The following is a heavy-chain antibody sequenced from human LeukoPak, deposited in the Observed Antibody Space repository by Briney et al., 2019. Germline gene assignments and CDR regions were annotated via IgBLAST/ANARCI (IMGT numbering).Heavy chain of an antibody. CDR3: ARLGLGYCSGGSSYDGGDY. CDR1: GYTFTSYY. J-gene: IGHJ4*02. D-gene: IGHD2-15*01. CDR2: INPSGGST. V-gene: IGHV1-46*01. Sequence: ASVKVSCKASGYTFTSYYMHWVRQAPGQGLEWMGIINPSGGSTSYAQKFQGRVTMTRDTSTSTVYMELSSLRSEDTAVYYCARLGLGYCSGGSSYDGGDYWGQGTLVTVSS.